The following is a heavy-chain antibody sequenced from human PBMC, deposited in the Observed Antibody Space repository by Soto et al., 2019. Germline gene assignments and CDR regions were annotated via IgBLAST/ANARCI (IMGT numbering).Heavy chain of an antibody. CDR2: IDSDGSST. D-gene: IGHD1-7*01. CDR1: GFTFSSYW. V-gene: IGHV3-74*01. Sequence: EVPLVESGGGLVQPGGSLRLSCAASGFTFSSYWMHWVRQAPGKGLVWVSRIDSDGSSTKYADSVKGRFTISRDNAKNTLYLQMNSLGPEDTAIYYCARKWAGGTNAFDYWGQGTLVTVSS. CDR3: ARKWAGGTNAFDY. J-gene: IGHJ4*02.